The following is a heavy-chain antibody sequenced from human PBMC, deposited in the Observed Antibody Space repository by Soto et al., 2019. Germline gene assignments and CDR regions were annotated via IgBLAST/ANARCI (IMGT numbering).Heavy chain of an antibody. D-gene: IGHD3-16*01. J-gene: IGHJ5*02. V-gene: IGHV5-51*03. CDR1: GYNFFDYW. CDR2: IYPDDSQT. CDR3: ARFGGAALSHNWFDA. Sequence: EVQLVQSGAEVKKPGDFLKISCQGSGYNFFDYWIGWVRQMPGKGLEWMGIIYPDDSQTKYSPSFQGQVTFSVDLSISTAYLQWSSLKASDSAMYYCARFGGAALSHNWFDALGQGTLVTVSS.